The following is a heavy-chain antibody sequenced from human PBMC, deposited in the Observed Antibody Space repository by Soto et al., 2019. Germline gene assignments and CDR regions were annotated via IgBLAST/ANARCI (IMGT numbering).Heavy chain of an antibody. CDR2: ILPIFGTA. J-gene: IGHJ5*02. CDR3: ARDSTMVRGVTGWFDP. Sequence: QVQLVQSGAEVKKPGSSVKVSCKASGGTFSSYAISWVRQAPGHGLEWMGGILPIFGTANYAQKFQGRVTITADESTSTAYMELSSLRSEDTAVYYCARDSTMVRGVTGWFDPWGQGTLVTVSS. D-gene: IGHD3-10*01. CDR1: GGTFSSYA. V-gene: IGHV1-69*01.